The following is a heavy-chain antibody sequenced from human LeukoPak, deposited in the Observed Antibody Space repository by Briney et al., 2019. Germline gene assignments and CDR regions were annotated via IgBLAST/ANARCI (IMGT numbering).Heavy chain of an antibody. V-gene: IGHV4-39*07. J-gene: IGHJ5*02. CDR1: GGSISSRSYY. D-gene: IGHD6-19*01. CDR2: IYYDGST. Sequence: SETLSLTCTVSGGSISSRSYYWGWIRQPPGKGLEWIGNIYYDGSTYYNPSLKSRATISVDTSKNQFSLKLSSVTAADTAVYYCARDHGWLAENNWFDPWGQGTLVTVSS. CDR3: ARDHGWLAENNWFDP.